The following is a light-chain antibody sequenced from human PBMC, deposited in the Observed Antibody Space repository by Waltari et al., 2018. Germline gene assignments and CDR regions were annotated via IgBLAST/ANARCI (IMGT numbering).Light chain of an antibody. CDR3: CSYSSSDSYV. CDR2: DVT. V-gene: IGLV2-14*03. CDR1: SSEVVHYNF. J-gene: IGLJ1*01. Sequence: SAMTQPASVSGSPGQSITISCTGTSSEVVHYNFVSWHQQHPGKAPKVVISDVTNRPSGASHRFSASKSGNTASLTISALQAEDEADYYCCSYSSSDSYVFGPGTKVTV.